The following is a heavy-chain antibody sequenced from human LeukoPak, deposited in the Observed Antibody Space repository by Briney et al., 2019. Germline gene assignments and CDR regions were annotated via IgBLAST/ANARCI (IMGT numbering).Heavy chain of an antibody. CDR2: IKRKTDGGTT. J-gene: IGHJ4*02. V-gene: IGHV3-15*01. CDR1: GFTFSSYG. CDR3: TSTLPY. Sequence: PGRSLRLSCAASGFTFSSYGMHWVRQAPGKGLEWVGLIKRKTDGGTTDYAAPVKGRFTISRDDSKNTLYLQMNSLKTEDTAVYYCTSTLPYWGQGTLVTVSS.